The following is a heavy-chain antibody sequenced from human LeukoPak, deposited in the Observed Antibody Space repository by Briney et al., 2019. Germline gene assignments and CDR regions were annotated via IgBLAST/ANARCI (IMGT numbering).Heavy chain of an antibody. D-gene: IGHD6-13*01. V-gene: IGHV2-5*02. CDR1: GFSLSTSGVG. J-gene: IGHJ5*02. CDR3: AHRWGPYSSSWYGGNWFDP. Sequence: SGPTLVKPTQTLTLTCTFSGFSLSTSGVGVGWIREPPGKALEWLALIYWDDDKRYSPSLKSRLTITKVTSKNQVVLTMTNMDPVDTATYYCAHRWGPYSSSWYGGNWFDPWGQGTLVTVSS. CDR2: IYWDDDK.